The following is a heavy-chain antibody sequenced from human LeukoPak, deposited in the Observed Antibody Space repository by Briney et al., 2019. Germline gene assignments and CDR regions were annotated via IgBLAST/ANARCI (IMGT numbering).Heavy chain of an antibody. CDR3: ARAVSEDSSGWTVADYFDY. D-gene: IGHD6-19*01. CDR2: INPNSGGT. V-gene: IGHV1-2*02. CDR1: GYTFTGYY. Sequence: ASVKVSCKASGYTFTGYYMHWVRQAPGQGLEWMGWINPNSGGTNYAQKSQGRVTMTRDTSISTAYMELSRLRSDDTAVYYCARAVSEDSSGWTVADYFDYWGQGTLVTVSS. J-gene: IGHJ4*02.